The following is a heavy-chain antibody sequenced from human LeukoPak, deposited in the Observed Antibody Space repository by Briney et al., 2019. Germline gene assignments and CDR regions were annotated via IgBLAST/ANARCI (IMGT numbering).Heavy chain of an antibody. Sequence: GGSLRLSCAASGFTFSNYAMSWVRQAPGKGLEWVSTISAGTRSTYYADSVKGRFTISRDNSKNTLYLQMNSLSAEDTAVFYCAKGKKGEIYDSSGYFSQDFDYWGQGTLVTVSS. CDR2: ISAGTRST. V-gene: IGHV3-23*01. CDR3: AKGKKGEIYDSSGYFSQDFDY. J-gene: IGHJ4*02. D-gene: IGHD3-22*01. CDR1: GFTFSNYA.